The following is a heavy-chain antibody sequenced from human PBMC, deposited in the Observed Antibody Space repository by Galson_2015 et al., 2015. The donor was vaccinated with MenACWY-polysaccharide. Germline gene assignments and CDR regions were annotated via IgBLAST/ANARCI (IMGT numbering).Heavy chain of an antibody. V-gene: IGHV3-7*03. Sequence: SLRLSCAASGFTFNTYWMSWVRQAPGKGLEWVANIKQDGSDKYYVESVKGRFTISRDNAENSLYLQMNSLRVDDTAVYYCARETYRAFWSGFYHDAFDVWGQGTMVTVSS. D-gene: IGHD3-3*01. J-gene: IGHJ3*01. CDR3: ARETYRAFWSGFYHDAFDV. CDR1: GFTFNTYW. CDR2: IKQDGSDK.